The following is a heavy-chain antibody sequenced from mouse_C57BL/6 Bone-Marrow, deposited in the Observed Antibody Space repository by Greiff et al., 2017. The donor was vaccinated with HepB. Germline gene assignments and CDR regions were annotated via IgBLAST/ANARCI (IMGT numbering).Heavy chain of an antibody. CDR2: IYPGGGYT. V-gene: IGHV1-63*01. D-gene: IGHD2-2*01. CDR3: ARGGVTTLFFDY. Sequence: QVQLQQSGAELVRPGTSVKMSCKASGYTFTNYWIGWAKQRPGHGLEWIGDIYPGGGYTNYNEKFKGKATLTADKSSSTAYMQFRSLTSEDSAIYYCARGGVTTLFFDYWGQGTTLTVSS. CDR1: GYTFTNYW. J-gene: IGHJ2*01.